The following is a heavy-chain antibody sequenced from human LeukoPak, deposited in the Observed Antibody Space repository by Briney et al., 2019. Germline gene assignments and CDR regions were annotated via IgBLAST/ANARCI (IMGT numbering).Heavy chain of an antibody. V-gene: IGHV4-59*01. D-gene: IGHD5-24*01. J-gene: IGHJ4*02. Sequence: SETLSLTCTVSGGSISSYYWSWIRQPPGKGLEWIGYIYYSGSTNYNPSLKSRVTISVDTSKNQFSPKLSSVTAADTAVYYCARGRDGYNYDFDYWGQGTLVTVSS. CDR2: IYYSGST. CDR3: ARGRDGYNYDFDY. CDR1: GGSISSYY.